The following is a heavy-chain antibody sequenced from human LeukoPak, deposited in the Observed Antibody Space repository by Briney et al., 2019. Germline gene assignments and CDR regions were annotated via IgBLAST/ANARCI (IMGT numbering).Heavy chain of an antibody. D-gene: IGHD5-24*01. J-gene: IGHJ5*02. V-gene: IGHV3-7*05. CDR3: ARASNPWLQLT. CDR1: GFTFSYNW. CDR2: IKQDGSER. Sequence: GGSLRLSCAASGFTFSYNWMIWVRQAPGKGLEWVANIKQDGSERRYADSVRGRFTVSRDNAQTSLYLQMSSQRAEDTALYYCARASNPWLQLTWGQGTLVTVSS.